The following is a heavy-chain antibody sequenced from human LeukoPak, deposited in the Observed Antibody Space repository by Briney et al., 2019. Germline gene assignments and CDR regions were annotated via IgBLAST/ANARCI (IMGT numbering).Heavy chain of an antibody. D-gene: IGHD1-26*01. V-gene: IGHV3-21*04. Sequence: GGSLRLSCAASGFTFSSYSMNWVRQAPGKGLEWVSSISSSSSYIYYADSVKGRFTISRDNAQNSVYLQMNSLRAEDTAVYYCVRDRGTYRPIDYWGQGTLVTVSS. J-gene: IGHJ4*02. CDR1: GFTFSSYS. CDR2: ISSSSSYI. CDR3: VRDRGTYRPIDY.